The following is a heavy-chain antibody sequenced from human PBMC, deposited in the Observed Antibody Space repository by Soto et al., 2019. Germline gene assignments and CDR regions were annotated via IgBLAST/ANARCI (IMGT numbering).Heavy chain of an antibody. J-gene: IGHJ4*02. CDR1: VDSISSSSHY. V-gene: IGHV4-39*01. Sequence: SKTLSLTCTFSVDSISSSSHYCGWIRQTPGKGLEWIASIYYSGSTHYNPTLKSRVTISGDSSKEQFSLRVTYVTASDTAIYYCARQIAKSWDSFDYRGQGAVVTSPQ. CDR2: IYYSGST. D-gene: IGHD6-13*01. CDR3: ARQIAKSWDSFDY.